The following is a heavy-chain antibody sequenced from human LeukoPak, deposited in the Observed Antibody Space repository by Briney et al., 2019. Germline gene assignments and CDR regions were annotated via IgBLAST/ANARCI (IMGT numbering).Heavy chain of an antibody. CDR1: GFNLSSYG. V-gene: IGHV3-30*18. CDR2: ISYDGSNK. CDR3: AKDRGSGSFDY. D-gene: IGHD3-10*01. Sequence: GSLRLPCAASGFNLSSYGLARVRQGPGQGLGGVAVISYDGSNKYYADSVKGRFTISRDHSKNTLYLQMNSLRAEDTAVYYCAKDRGSGSFDYWGQGTLVTVSS. J-gene: IGHJ4*02.